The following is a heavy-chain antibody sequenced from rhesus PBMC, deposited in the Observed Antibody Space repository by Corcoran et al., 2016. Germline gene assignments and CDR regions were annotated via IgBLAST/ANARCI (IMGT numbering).Heavy chain of an antibody. CDR3: ARVKYNSLDI. Sequence: QVQLQESGPGLVKPSETLSLTCAVSGGSINDGFCWHWIRQPPGQGLEWVGNIYGNSATTYYNPSLKSRITISKDTSKNQFFLKLTSVTAADTAVYFCARVKYNSLDIWGRGVLVTVSS. V-gene: IGHV4S9*01. CDR1: GGSINDGFC. CDR2: IYGNSATT. D-gene: IGHD3-34*01. J-gene: IGHJ5-2*02.